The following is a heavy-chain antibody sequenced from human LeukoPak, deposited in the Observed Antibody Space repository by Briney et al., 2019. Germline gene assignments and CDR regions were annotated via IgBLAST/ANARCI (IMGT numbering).Heavy chain of an antibody. CDR2: IHYSGST. CDR3: ASGGSSWFVDHLVWFDP. Sequence: SETLSLTCTVSGGSISSSSYYWGWIRQPPGKGLEWIWSIHYSGSTNYNPSLKSRVTISVDTSKNQFSLKLSSVTAADTAVYYCASGGSSWFVDHLVWFDPWGQGTLVTVSS. V-gene: IGHV4-39*07. J-gene: IGHJ5*02. D-gene: IGHD6-13*01. CDR1: GGSISSSSYY.